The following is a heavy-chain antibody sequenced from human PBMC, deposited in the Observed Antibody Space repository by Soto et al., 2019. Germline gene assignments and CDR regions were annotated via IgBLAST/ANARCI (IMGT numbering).Heavy chain of an antibody. D-gene: IGHD3-3*01. J-gene: IGHJ4*02. CDR3: ARGHYYEPDY. CDR2: ITVYNNNA. V-gene: IGHV1-18*01. Sequence: ASVKVSCKASGGTFSSYAISWVRQAPGQGLEWMGWITVYNNNANYAQNFQGRVTLTADTSTSTAYMELRSLRSDDTATYYCARGHYYEPDYWGQGTLVTVSS. CDR1: GGTFSSYA.